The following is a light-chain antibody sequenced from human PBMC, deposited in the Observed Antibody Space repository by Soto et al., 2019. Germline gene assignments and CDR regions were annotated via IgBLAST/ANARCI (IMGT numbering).Light chain of an antibody. CDR1: QAISSC. J-gene: IGKJ5*01. V-gene: IGKV1-5*01. CDR2: DAS. Sequence: DIQMTQSPSTLSGSVGDRVTITCRASQAISSCLAWYQQKPGKAPKLLIYDASSLESGVPSRFSGSGSGTEFTLTISSLQPDDFATYYCQQFHSYPITFGQGTRLEIK. CDR3: QQFHSYPIT.